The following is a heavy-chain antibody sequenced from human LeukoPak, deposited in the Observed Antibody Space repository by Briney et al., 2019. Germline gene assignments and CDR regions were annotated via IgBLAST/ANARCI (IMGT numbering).Heavy chain of an antibody. CDR3: ARDPFDFSQSTAYWYFDV. Sequence: SETLSLTCSVSGDSISRSYWSWIRQAPGKALEWIGYISYSGRSKYHPSLKSRVTTSLDTSNNQISLKLISVTAADTAIYYCARDPFDFSQSTAYWYFDVWGRGALVTVSS. D-gene: IGHD3/OR15-3a*01. V-gene: IGHV4-59*01. J-gene: IGHJ2*01. CDR1: GDSISRSY. CDR2: ISYSGRS.